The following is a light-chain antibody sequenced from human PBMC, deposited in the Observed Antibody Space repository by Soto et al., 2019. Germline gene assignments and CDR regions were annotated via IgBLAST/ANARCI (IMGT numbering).Light chain of an antibody. V-gene: IGKV1-12*01. CDR1: QGIGSW. CDR3: QQANSFPWT. J-gene: IGKJ1*01. Sequence: DIQMTQSPSSVSASVGDRVSITCRASQGIGSWLAWYQQKPGKAPKLLIYASSSLQSEVPSRFSGSGSVTDFTLTISSLQPEDFATYFCQQANSFPWTFGQGTKVEIK. CDR2: ASS.